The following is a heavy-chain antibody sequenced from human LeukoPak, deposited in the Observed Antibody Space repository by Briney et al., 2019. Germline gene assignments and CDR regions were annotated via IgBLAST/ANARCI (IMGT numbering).Heavy chain of an antibody. CDR2: IKQDGNEM. CDR3: ASGNHFDY. CDR1: GFTFSNSW. Sequence: GGSLRLSCAASGFTFSNSWMSWVRQAPGMGLEFVANIKQDGNEMYYVDSVKGRFTISRDNAKNSLYLQMNSLRVEDTAVYYCASGNHFDYWGQGTLVTVSS. J-gene: IGHJ4*02. V-gene: IGHV3-7*01. D-gene: IGHD1-14*01.